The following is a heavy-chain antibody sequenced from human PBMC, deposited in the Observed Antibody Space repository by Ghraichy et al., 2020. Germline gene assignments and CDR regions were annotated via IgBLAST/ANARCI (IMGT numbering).Heavy chain of an antibody. CDR1: GFIVSKNY. CDR2: FYSGGNV. CDR3: AMGLSAVGHTLDR. J-gene: IGHJ5*02. V-gene: IGHV3-66*01. D-gene: IGHD1-26*01. Sequence: GGSLRLSCAAFGFIVSKNYVTWVRQAPGKGLDWVSVFYSGGNVKYAESVKGRFTMSRDISKNSLYLQMNNLTVDDTAVYYCAMGLSAVGHTLDRWGQGTLVTVSS.